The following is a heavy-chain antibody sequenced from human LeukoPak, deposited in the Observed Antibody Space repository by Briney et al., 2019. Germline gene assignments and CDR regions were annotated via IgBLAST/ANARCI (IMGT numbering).Heavy chain of an antibody. D-gene: IGHD6-13*01. V-gene: IGHV4-4*02. CDR1: GGSISSSNW. CDR3: TRDLYSSSSGNDY. J-gene: IGHJ4*02. CDR2: IYHSGST. Sequence: SETLSLTCAVSGGSISSSNWWSWVRQPPGKGLEWIGEIYHSGSTNYNPSLKSRVTISVDKSKNQFSLELSSVTAADTTVYYCTRDLYSSSSGNDYWGQGTLVTVSS.